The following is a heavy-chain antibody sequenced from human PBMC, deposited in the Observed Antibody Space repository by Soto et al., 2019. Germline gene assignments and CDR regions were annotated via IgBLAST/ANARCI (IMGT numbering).Heavy chain of an antibody. CDR1: GGTFSSYA. V-gene: IGHV1-69*13. D-gene: IGHD2-21*02. CDR3: ARRHIVVVTALVVLDYGMDV. J-gene: IGHJ6*02. Sequence: GASVKVSCKASGGTFSSYAISWVRQAPGQGLEWMGGIIPIFGTANYAQKFQGRVTITADESTSTAYMELSSLRSEDTAVYYCARRHIVVVTALVVLDYGMDVWGQGTTVTVSS. CDR2: IIPIFGTA.